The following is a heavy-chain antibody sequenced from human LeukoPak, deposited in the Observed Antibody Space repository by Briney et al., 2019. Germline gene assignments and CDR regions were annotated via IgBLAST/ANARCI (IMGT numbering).Heavy chain of an antibody. Sequence: SETLSHTCTVSGGSISSYYWSWIRQPPGKGLEWIGYIYYSGSTKYNPSLKSRVTISVDASKNQFSLKLGSVTAADTAVYYCARGLAVAGNTAYYYGVDVWGQGTTVTVSS. CDR1: GGSISSYY. CDR2: IYYSGST. V-gene: IGHV4-59*01. J-gene: IGHJ6*02. D-gene: IGHD6-19*01. CDR3: ARGLAVAGNTAYYYGVDV.